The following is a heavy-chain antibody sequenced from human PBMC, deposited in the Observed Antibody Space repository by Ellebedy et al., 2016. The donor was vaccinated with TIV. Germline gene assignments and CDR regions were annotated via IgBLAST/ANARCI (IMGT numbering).Heavy chain of an antibody. CDR2: INHSGST. V-gene: IGHV4-39*07. D-gene: IGHD3-3*01. Sequence: SETLSLTCTVSGGSISSSSYYWSWIRQPPGKGLEWIGEINHSGSTNYNPSLKSRVTISVDTSKNQFSLKLSSVTAADTAVYYCARVGYDFWSGYLNWFDPWGQGTLVTVSS. J-gene: IGHJ5*02. CDR3: ARVGYDFWSGYLNWFDP. CDR1: GGSISSSSYY.